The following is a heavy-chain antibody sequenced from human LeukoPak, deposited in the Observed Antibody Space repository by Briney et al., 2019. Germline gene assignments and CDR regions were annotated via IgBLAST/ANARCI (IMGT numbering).Heavy chain of an antibody. V-gene: IGHV3-66*01. J-gene: IGHJ4*02. CDR1: GFTVGSNT. CDR2: IYSGGST. CDR3: ARGGSYFDISGYYFY. D-gene: IGHD3-22*01. Sequence: PGRSLRLSCAASGFTVGSNTMSWVRQAPGKGLEWVSIIYSGGSTSYADSVKGRFTISRDNSENTLYLQMNSLRTEDTAVYYCARGGSYFDISGYYFYWGQGTLVTVSS.